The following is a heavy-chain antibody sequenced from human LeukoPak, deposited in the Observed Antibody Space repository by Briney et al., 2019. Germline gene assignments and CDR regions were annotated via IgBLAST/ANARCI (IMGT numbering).Heavy chain of an antibody. Sequence: SETLSLTCAVYGGSFSGYYWSWIRQPPGKGLEWIGEINHSGSTNYNPSLKSRVTISVDTSKNQFSLKLSSVTPEDTAVYYCARAGSPGNWFDPWGQGTLVTVSS. J-gene: IGHJ5*02. D-gene: IGHD3-10*01. CDR1: GGSFSGYY. V-gene: IGHV4-34*01. CDR3: ARAGSPGNWFDP. CDR2: INHSGST.